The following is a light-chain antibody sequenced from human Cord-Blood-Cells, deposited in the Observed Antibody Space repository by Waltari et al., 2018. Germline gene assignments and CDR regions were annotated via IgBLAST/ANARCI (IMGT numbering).Light chain of an antibody. CDR2: GAS. V-gene: IGKV3-20*01. J-gene: IGKJ1*01. CDR3: QQYGSSPQT. Sequence: EIMFTQSPGTLALSPGVRAPLSCRAIQSVSSSYLAWYQQKPGQAPRLLIYGASSRATGIPDRFSGSGSGTDFTFTISRLEPEDFAVYYCQQYGSSPQTFGQGTKVEIK. CDR1: QSVSSSY.